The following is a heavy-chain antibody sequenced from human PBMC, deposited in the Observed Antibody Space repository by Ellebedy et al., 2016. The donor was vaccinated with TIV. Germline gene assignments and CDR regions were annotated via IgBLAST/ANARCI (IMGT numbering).Heavy chain of an antibody. CDR1: GFTFSSYS. D-gene: IGHD3-3*01. J-gene: IGHJ2*01. V-gene: IGHV3-48*02. Sequence: GGSLRLSCAASGFTFSSYSMNWVHQAPGKGLEWVSYISSSSSTIYYADSVKGRFTNSRDNAKNSLYLQMNSLRDEDTAVYYCAREDGEWLGYFDLWGRGTLVTVSS. CDR3: AREDGEWLGYFDL. CDR2: ISSSSSTI.